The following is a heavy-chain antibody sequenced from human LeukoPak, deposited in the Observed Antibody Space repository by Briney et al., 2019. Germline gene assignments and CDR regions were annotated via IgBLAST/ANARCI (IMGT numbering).Heavy chain of an antibody. CDR3: AKLVAH. CDR1: GFTFSSPV. J-gene: IGHJ4*02. Sequence: GGSLRLSCTASGFTFSSPVMSWVRQAPGKGLEWVSAISGSGSNTYYADSVKGRFTISRDNSQSTLHLQIDSLRAEDTAVYYCAKLVAHWGQGTLVTVSS. D-gene: IGHD5-12*01. CDR2: ISGSGSNT. V-gene: IGHV3-23*01.